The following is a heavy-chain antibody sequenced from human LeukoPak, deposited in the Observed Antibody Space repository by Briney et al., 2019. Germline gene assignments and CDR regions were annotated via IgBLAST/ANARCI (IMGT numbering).Heavy chain of an antibody. CDR3: ARGMYYYDSSGYY. CDR2: ISYDGSNE. CDR1: GFTFSSYA. D-gene: IGHD3-22*01. J-gene: IGHJ4*02. V-gene: IGHV3-30-3*01. Sequence: PGGSLRLSCAASGFTFSSYAMHWVRQAPGKGLEWVAVISYDGSNEYYADSVKGRFTISRDNSKNTLYLQMNSLRAEDTAVYYCARGMYYYDSSGYYWGQGTLVTVSS.